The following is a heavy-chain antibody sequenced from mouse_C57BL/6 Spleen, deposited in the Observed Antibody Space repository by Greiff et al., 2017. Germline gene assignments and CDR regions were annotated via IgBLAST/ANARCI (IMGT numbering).Heavy chain of an antibody. CDR1: GFSLTSYG. CDR3: ARNFPDYYGSSYGYFDV. D-gene: IGHD1-1*01. J-gene: IGHJ1*03. Sequence: VQLVESGPGLVQPSQSLSITCTVSGFSLTSYGVHWVRQSPGKGLEWLGVIWSGGSTDYNAAFISRLSISKDNSKSQVFFKMNSLQADDTAIYYCARNFPDYYGSSYGYFDVWGTGTTVTVSS. CDR2: IWSGGST. V-gene: IGHV2-2*01.